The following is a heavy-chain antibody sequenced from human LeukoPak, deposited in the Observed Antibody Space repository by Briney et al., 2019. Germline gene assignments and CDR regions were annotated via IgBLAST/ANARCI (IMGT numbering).Heavy chain of an antibody. V-gene: IGHV3-23*01. J-gene: IGHJ4*02. CDR2: ISGSGGGT. CDR3: ARASAGSIVVVTPFDY. CDR1: GFTFSSSA. Sequence: GGSLRLSCATSGFTFSSSAMSWVRQPPGKGLAWVSTISGSGGGTYYADSVKGRFTISRDNSKNTLYLQMNSLRAEDTAVYYCARASAGSIVVVTPFDYWGQGTLVTVSS. D-gene: IGHD3-22*01.